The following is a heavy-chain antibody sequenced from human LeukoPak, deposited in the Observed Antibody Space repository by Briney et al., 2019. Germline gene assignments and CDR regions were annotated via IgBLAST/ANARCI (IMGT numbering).Heavy chain of an antibody. V-gene: IGHV4-59*08. CDR3: ARTQIAVAAQYFDY. CDR1: GGSISSYY. D-gene: IGHD6-19*01. CDR2: IYYSGST. Sequence: SETLSLTCTVSGGSISSYYWSWIRQPPGKGLEWIGYIYYSGSTNYNPSLKSRVTISVDTSKNQFSLKLSSVTAADTAVYYCARTQIAVAAQYFDYWGQGTLVTVSS. J-gene: IGHJ4*02.